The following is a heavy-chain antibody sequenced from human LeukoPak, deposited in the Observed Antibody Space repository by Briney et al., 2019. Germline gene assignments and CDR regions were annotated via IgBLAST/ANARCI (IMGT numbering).Heavy chain of an antibody. J-gene: IGHJ2*01. V-gene: IGHV4-39*01. CDR1: GGSISSSSYY. CDR2: IYYTRST. Sequence: SETLSLTCTVSGGSISSSSYYWGWLRQPPGKGLEWIGSIYYTRSTYYNPSLKSRVTISVDTSKNQFSLKLTSVTAADTAVYYCARGVTMIVVVIHDWYFDLWGRGTLVTVSS. CDR3: ARGVTMIVVVIHDWYFDL. D-gene: IGHD3-22*01.